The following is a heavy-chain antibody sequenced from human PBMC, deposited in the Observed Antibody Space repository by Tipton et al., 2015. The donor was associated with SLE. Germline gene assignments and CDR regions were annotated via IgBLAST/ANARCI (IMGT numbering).Heavy chain of an antibody. CDR2: ISSSGSTI. D-gene: IGHD3-3*01. CDR3: ARSSSNYDFWSGSPDLDYMDV. V-gene: IGHV3-48*03. Sequence: SLRLSCAASGFTFSSYAMHWVRQAPGKGLEWVSYISSSGSTIYYADSVKGRFTISRDNAKNSLYLQMNSLRAEDTAVYYCARSSSNYDFWSGSPDLDYMDVRGKGTPVTVSS. CDR1: GFTFSSYA. J-gene: IGHJ6*03.